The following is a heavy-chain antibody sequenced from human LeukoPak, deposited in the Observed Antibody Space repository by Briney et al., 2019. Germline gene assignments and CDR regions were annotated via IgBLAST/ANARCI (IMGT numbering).Heavy chain of an antibody. CDR2: IHSDGKTT. J-gene: IGHJ4*02. Sequence: PGGSLRLSCVVSGFTFSSYWMNWVRQAPGKGLVWVSRIHSDGKTTSYADSVKGRFTISRDNAKNTLYLQMKSLRAEDTAVYYCAKDLSGGYDYFDYWGQGTLVTVSS. CDR1: GFTFSSYW. CDR3: AKDLSGGYDYFDY. V-gene: IGHV3-74*01. D-gene: IGHD5-12*01.